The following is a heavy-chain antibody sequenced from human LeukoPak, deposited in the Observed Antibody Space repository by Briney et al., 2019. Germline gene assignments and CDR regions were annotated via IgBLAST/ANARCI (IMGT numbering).Heavy chain of an antibody. Sequence: GGSLRLSCAASEFIFSSYDMNWVRQDPGKGLEWVSHISPSGSTVYYADSVKGRFTTSRDNAKNSLYLQMNSLRAADTAVYYCARGWGANWGQGTLVTVSS. V-gene: IGHV3-48*03. CDR1: EFIFSSYD. CDR3: ARGWGAN. J-gene: IGHJ4*02. D-gene: IGHD3-16*01. CDR2: ISPSGSTV.